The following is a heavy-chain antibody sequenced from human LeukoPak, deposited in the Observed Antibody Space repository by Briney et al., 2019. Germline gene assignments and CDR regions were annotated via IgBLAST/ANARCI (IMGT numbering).Heavy chain of an antibody. D-gene: IGHD6-19*01. CDR1: GGSSSGYS. CDR3: AREVAVAKRGDYFDY. V-gene: IGHV4-34*01. Sequence: SEALSLTCAVYGGSSSGYSWIWIRPPPGRGREWVGEINDSGSTNYNPSPKSRVTMSVDTSKNQFSLKLSSVTAADTAVYYCAREVAVAKRGDYFDYWGQGTLVSVSS. J-gene: IGHJ4*02. CDR2: INDSGST.